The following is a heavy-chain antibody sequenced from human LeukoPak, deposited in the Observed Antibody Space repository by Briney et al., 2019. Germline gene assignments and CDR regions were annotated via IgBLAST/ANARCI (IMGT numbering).Heavy chain of an antibody. V-gene: IGHV1-18*01. Sequence: ASVKVSCKASGYTFTSYGISWVRQAPGQGLEWMGWISAYNGNTNYAQKLQGRVTMTTDTSTSTAYMELRSLRSDDTAVYYCARKLGYCRGGSCYLCDYWGQGTLVTVSS. CDR1: GYTFTSYG. D-gene: IGHD2-15*01. J-gene: IGHJ4*02. CDR2: ISAYNGNT. CDR3: ARKLGYCRGGSCYLCDY.